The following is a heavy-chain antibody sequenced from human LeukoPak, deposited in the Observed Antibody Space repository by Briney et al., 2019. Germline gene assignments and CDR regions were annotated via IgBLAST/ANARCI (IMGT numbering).Heavy chain of an antibody. CDR1: GYTFTSYD. D-gene: IGHD2-15*01. V-gene: IGHV1-8*01. Sequence: SVKVSCEASGYTFTSYDINWVRQATGQGLEWMGWMNPNSGNTGYAQKFQGRVTMTRNTSISTAYMELSSLRSEDTAVYYCARSQRIVVVAAKRYYFDYWGQGTLVTVSS. CDR2: MNPNSGNT. CDR3: ARSQRIVVVAAKRYYFDY. J-gene: IGHJ4*02.